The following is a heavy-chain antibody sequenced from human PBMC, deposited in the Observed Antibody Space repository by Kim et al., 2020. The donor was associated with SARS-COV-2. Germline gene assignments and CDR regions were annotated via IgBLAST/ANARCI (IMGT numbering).Heavy chain of an antibody. Sequence: NDAQKFHGRVTINADESTSTAYMELSSLRSEDTAVYYCARARPGDAFDIWGQGTMVTVSS. D-gene: IGHD7-27*01. CDR3: ARARPGDAFDI. J-gene: IGHJ3*02. V-gene: IGHV1-69*01.